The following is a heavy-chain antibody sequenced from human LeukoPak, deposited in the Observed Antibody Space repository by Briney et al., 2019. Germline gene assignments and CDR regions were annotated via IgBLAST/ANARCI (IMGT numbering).Heavy chain of an antibody. J-gene: IGHJ4*02. CDR3: ARDPAAAGR. CDR1: GGSISSGSYY. D-gene: IGHD6-13*01. V-gene: IGHV4-61*02. CDR2: IYTSGST. Sequence: SETLSLTCTVSGGSISSGSYYWSWIRQPAGKGLEWIGRIYTSGSTNYNPSLKSRVTMSVDTSKNQFSLKLSSVTAADTAVYYCARDPAAAGRWGQGTLVTVSS.